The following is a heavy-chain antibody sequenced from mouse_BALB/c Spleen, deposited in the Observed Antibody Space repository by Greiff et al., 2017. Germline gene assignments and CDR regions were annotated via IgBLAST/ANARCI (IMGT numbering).Heavy chain of an antibody. V-gene: IGHV5-6*02. CDR3: ARRDYGSSSAWFAY. D-gene: IGHD1-1*01. CDR2: ISSGGSYT. J-gene: IGHJ3*01. CDR1: GFTFSSYG. Sequence: EVMLVESGGDLVKPGGSLKLSCAASGFTFSSYGMSWVRQTPDKRLEWVATISSGGSYTYYPDSVKGRFTISRDNAKNTLYLQMSSLKSEDTAMYYCARRDYGSSSAWFAYWGQGTLVTVSA.